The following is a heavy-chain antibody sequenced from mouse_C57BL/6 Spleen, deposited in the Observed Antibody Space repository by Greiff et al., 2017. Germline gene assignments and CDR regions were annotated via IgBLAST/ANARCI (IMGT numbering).Heavy chain of an antibody. CDR2: ISYDGSN. CDR3: ARGDYDRGDY. J-gene: IGHJ4*01. D-gene: IGHD2-4*01. V-gene: IGHV3-6*01. Sequence: DVQLQESGPGLVKPSQSLSLTCSVTGYSITSGYYWNWIRQFPGNKLEWMGYISYDGSNNYNPSLKNRISITRDTSKNQFFLKLNSVTTEDTATYYCARGDYDRGDYWGQGTSVTVSS. CDR1: GYSITSGYY.